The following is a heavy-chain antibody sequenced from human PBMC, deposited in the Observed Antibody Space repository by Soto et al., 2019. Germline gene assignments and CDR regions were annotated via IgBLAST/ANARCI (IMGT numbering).Heavy chain of an antibody. CDR1: GSRFSNYV. D-gene: IGHD2-2*02. CDR3: AREGRGKKAGYNGLVSLGY. J-gene: IGHJ4*02. V-gene: IGHV1-69*06. CDR2: IIPIFNST. Sequence: QVQLVQSGAEVKTPGSSLKVSCKVSGSRFSNYVISWVRQAPGHGLEWLGWIIPIFNSTKYAQNFQGRVTITAYKSTSTASLELSSLRSDDTAVYYCAREGRGKKAGYNGLVSLGYWGQGPLVTVSS.